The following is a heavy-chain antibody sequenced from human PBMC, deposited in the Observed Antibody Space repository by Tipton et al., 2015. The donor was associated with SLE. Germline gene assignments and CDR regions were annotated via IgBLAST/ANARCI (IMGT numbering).Heavy chain of an antibody. Sequence: LRLSCAVYGGSFSGYYWSWIRQPPGKGLEWSGEINHSGSTNYNPSLKSRVTISVDTSKNQFSLKLSSVTAADTAVYYCARGRGSSSSGHYWGQGTLVTVSS. J-gene: IGHJ4*02. CDR3: ARGRGSSSSGHY. V-gene: IGHV4-34*01. D-gene: IGHD6-6*01. CDR2: INHSGST. CDR1: GGSFSGYY.